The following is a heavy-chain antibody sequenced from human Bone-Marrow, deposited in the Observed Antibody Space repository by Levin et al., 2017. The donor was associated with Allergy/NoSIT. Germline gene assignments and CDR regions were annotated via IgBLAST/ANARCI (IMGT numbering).Heavy chain of an antibody. V-gene: IGHV3-15*01. CDR3: TKYYDTSVSAFVFDI. CDR1: GITFNNAW. CDR2: IKSKTEGETV. J-gene: IGHJ3*02. Sequence: PGGSLRLSCAVSGITFNNAWMTWVRQAPGKGLEWVGRIKSKTEGETVDYAAPVKGRFTISRDDSKNTLYLQMNSLKTEDTAVYYCTKYYDTSVSAFVFDIWGQGTMVTVSS. D-gene: IGHD3-22*01.